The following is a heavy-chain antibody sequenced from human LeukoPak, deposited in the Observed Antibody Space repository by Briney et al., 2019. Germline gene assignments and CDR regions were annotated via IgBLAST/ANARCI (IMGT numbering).Heavy chain of an antibody. CDR3: AKVFGSRREATFDY. V-gene: IGHV3-7*03. Sequence: PGGSLRLSCAASGFTFSSYWMSWVRQAPGKGLEWVANIKQDGSEKYYVDSVKGRFTISRDNAKNSLYLQMNSPRAEDTAVYFCAKVFGSRREATFDYWGQGTLVTVSS. J-gene: IGHJ4*02. CDR1: GFTFSSYW. D-gene: IGHD3-3*01. CDR2: IKQDGSEK.